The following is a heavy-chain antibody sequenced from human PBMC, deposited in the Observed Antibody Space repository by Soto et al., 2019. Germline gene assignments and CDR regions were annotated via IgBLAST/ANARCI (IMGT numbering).Heavy chain of an antibody. Sequence: QVQLVESGGGVVQPGRSLRLSCAASGFTFSNFCMHWVRQAPGKGLEWVASISYDGNIKYYADSVKGRFTISRDNSKNTRNLQMNSLRSEDTAVYYCAKFCGPVTAAVDEYWGQGTLVTVSS. J-gene: IGHJ4*02. CDR1: GFTFSNFC. CDR2: ISYDGNIK. V-gene: IGHV3-30*18. D-gene: IGHD6-13*01. CDR3: AKFCGPVTAAVDEY.